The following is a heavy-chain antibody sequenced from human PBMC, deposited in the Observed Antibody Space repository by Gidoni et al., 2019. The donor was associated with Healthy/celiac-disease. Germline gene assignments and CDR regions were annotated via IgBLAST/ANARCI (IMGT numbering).Heavy chain of an antibody. V-gene: IGHV3-72*01. CDR2: TRNKANRYTT. CDR3: SREGYYDFWSGYLNWYFDL. CDR1: GFTFSDHD. D-gene: IGHD3-3*01. Sequence: EVQLVESGGGLVQPGGSLRLSCAASGFTFSDHDMDWVRQAPGKGLEWGGRTRNKANRYTTEYAASVKGRFTISRDDSKTSLYLQMNSLKTEDTAVYYCSREGYYDFWSGYLNWYFDLWGRGTLVTVSS. J-gene: IGHJ2*01.